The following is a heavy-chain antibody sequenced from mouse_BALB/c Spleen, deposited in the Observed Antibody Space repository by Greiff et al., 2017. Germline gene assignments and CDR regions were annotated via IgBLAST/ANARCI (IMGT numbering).Heavy chain of an antibody. CDR3: ARDGDYYGTYFDY. CDR2: INSNGGST. D-gene: IGHD1-1*01. V-gene: IGHV5-6-3*01. Sequence: VQLKESGGGLVQPGGSLKLSCAASGFTFSSYGMSWVRQTPDKRLELVATINSNGGSTYYPDSVKGRFTISRDNAKNTLYLQMSSLKSEDTAMYYCARDGDYYGTYFDYWGQGTTLTVSS. J-gene: IGHJ2*01. CDR1: GFTFSSYG.